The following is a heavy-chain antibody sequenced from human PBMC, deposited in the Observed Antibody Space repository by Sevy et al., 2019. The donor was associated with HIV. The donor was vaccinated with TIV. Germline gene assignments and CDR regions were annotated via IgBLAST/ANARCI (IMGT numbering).Heavy chain of an antibody. V-gene: IGHV4-34*01. CDR2: IDHRGST. D-gene: IGHD1-1*01. CDR1: GGSFSGYY. J-gene: IGHJ6*02. Sequence: SETLSLTCAVYGGSFSGYYWSWIRQPPGKELECIGEIDHRGSTNYNPSLKSRVTISVDTSKNQFSRKLSSVTAADPAAYYCARLVSATGTDRLRHYGIDFWGQGTTVTVSS. CDR3: ARLVSATGTDRLRHYGIDF.